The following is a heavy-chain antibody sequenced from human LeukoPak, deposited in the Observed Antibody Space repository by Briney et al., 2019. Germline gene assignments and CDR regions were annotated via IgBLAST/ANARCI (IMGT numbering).Heavy chain of an antibody. Sequence: SGPTLVKPTQTLTLNCTFSGFSLRTRAVGVGWIRQSPGKALEWLALISWDDDKRYSPSLNNRVTITKDTSKNQVVLTMTNMDPVETATYYCAHMKSKDYSGSYYHFDFWGQGTLVTVSS. D-gene: IGHD1-26*01. V-gene: IGHV2-5*02. CDR3: AHMKSKDYSGSYYHFDF. CDR2: ISWDDDK. CDR1: GFSLRTRAVG. J-gene: IGHJ4*02.